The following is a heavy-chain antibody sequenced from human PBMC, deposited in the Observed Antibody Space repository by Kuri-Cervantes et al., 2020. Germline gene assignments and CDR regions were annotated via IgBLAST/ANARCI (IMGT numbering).Heavy chain of an antibody. CDR3: AKVPLAVAGTGPLVYFQH. Sequence: GGSLRLSCAASGFTFSSYGMHWVRQAPGKGLEWVAVISYDGSNKYYADSVKGRFTISRDNSKNTLYLQMNSLRAEDTAVYYCAKVPLAVAGTGPLVYFQHWGQGTLVTVSS. D-gene: IGHD6-19*01. V-gene: IGHV3-30*18. CDR2: ISYDGSNK. J-gene: IGHJ1*01. CDR1: GFTFSSYG.